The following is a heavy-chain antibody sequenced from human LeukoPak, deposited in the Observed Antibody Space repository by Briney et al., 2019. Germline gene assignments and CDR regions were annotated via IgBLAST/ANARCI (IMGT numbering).Heavy chain of an antibody. CDR1: GFTFSSYA. CDR3: AKDDDDILTGSDY. Sequence: GGSLRLSCAASGFTFSSYAMSWVRQAPGKGLEWVSAISGSGGSTYYADSVKGRFTISRDNSKNTPYLQMNSLRAEDTAVYYCAKDDDDILTGSDYWGQGTLVTVSS. J-gene: IGHJ4*02. D-gene: IGHD3-9*01. V-gene: IGHV3-23*01. CDR2: ISGSGGST.